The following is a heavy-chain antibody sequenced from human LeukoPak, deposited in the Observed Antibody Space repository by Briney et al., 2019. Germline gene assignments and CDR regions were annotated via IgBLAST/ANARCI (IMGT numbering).Heavy chain of an antibody. J-gene: IGHJ4*02. V-gene: IGHV1-18*01. D-gene: IGHD6-13*01. CDR3: ARLGLSSSWYGAHDY. CDR2: ISAYNGNT. CDR1: GYTFTSYG. Sequence: ASVKVSCKACGYTFTSYGISWVRQAPGQGLEWMGWISAYNGNTNYAQKLQGRVTMTTDTSTSTAYMELRSLRSDDTAVYYCARLGLSSSWYGAHDYWGQGTLVTVSS.